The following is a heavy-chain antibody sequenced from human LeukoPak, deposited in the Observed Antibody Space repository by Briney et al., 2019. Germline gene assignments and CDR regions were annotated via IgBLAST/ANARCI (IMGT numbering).Heavy chain of an antibody. V-gene: IGHV4-59*08. J-gene: IGHJ3*02. CDR2: IYYSGST. Sequence: SETLSLTCTVSGGSISSYYWSWIRQPPGKGLEWIGYIYYSGSTNYNPSLKSRVTISVDTSKNQFSLKLSSVTAADTAVYYCARRYSSSWFDAFDIWGQGTMVTVSS. CDR1: GGSISSYY. CDR3: ARRYSSSWFDAFDI. D-gene: IGHD6-13*01.